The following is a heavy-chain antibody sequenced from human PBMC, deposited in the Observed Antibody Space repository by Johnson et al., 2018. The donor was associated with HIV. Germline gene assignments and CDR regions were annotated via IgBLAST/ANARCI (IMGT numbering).Heavy chain of an antibody. V-gene: IGHV3-9*01. J-gene: IGHJ3*02. CDR3: ARVPDYGDYGDAFDI. CDR1: GFTFDDYA. CDR2: ISWNSGSI. Sequence: VQLVESGGGLVQPGRSLRLSCAASGFTFDDYAMHWVRQAPGKGLEWVSGISWNSGSIGYGDPVKGRFTISRDNAKNSQYLQLNSLRAEATALYYWARVPDYGDYGDAFDIWGQGTMVTVSS. D-gene: IGHD4-17*01.